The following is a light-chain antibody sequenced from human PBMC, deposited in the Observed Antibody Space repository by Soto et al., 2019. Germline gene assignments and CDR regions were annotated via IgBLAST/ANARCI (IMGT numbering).Light chain of an antibody. J-gene: IGKJ1*01. CDR1: QSVSSSY. Sequence: EIVLTQSPGTLSLSPGERATLSCRASQSVSSSYLAWYQQKLGQAPRLLIYGASSRATGIPDRFSGSGSATDFTLTISRLEPEDFAVYYCQQYGSSPWTFGQGTKVEIK. V-gene: IGKV3-20*01. CDR2: GAS. CDR3: QQYGSSPWT.